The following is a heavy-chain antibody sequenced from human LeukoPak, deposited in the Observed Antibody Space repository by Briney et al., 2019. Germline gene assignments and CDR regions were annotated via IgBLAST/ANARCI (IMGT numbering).Heavy chain of an antibody. Sequence: SETLSLTCTVSGGSISSYYWSWIRQPPGKGLEWIGYTYYSGSTNYNPSLKSRVTIPVDTSKNQFSMKLSSVTAADTAVYYCARRGIAVAGSYYYYYMDVWGKGTTVTVSS. CDR1: GGSISSYY. CDR2: TYYSGST. CDR3: ARRGIAVAGSYYYYYMDV. J-gene: IGHJ6*03. V-gene: IGHV4-59*08. D-gene: IGHD6-19*01.